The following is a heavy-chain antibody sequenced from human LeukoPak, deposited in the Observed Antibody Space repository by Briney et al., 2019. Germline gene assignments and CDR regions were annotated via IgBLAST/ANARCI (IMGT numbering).Heavy chain of an antibody. CDR2: ISTGGRTI. CDR3: ARGSGYVLDY. Sequence: GGSLRLSCAASGFSFSAFEMNWVRQAPGKRLEWISHISTGGRTIYYADSVKGRFTISRDNAKSSLYLQMNSLRGEDTGVYYCARGSGYVLDYWTQGTLVTVSS. D-gene: IGHD2-15*01. V-gene: IGHV3-48*03. J-gene: IGHJ4*02. CDR1: GFSFSAFE.